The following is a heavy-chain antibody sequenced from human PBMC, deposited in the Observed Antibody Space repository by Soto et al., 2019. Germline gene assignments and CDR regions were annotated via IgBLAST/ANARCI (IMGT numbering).Heavy chain of an antibody. V-gene: IGHV3-23*01. CDR1: GFTFSSYA. CDR3: AKDWGTIFGVVIDYYYYYGMDV. J-gene: IGHJ6*02. D-gene: IGHD3-3*01. CDR2: ISGSGGST. Sequence: GGSLRLSCAASGFTFSSYAMSWVRQAPWKGLEWVSAISGSGGSTYYADSVKGRFTISRDNSKNTLYLQMNSLRAEDTAVYYCAKDWGTIFGVVIDYYYYYGMDVWGQGTTVTVSS.